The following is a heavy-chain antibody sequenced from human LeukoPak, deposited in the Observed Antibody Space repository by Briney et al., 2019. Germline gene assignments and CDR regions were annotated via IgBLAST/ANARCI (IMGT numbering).Heavy chain of an antibody. D-gene: IGHD1-26*01. V-gene: IGHV1-2*02. CDR1: GYTFVDYY. CDR3: ARVTDSGSYAFLSFNI. J-gene: IGHJ3*02. Sequence: ASVKVSCKASGYTFVDYYIHWVRQAPGRGLEWMGWIKPNSGATKYAQKFQGRVTMTRDTSVSTAYMELSSLRSDDTAVYYCARVTDSGSYAFLSFNIWGQGTMVTVSS. CDR2: IKPNSGAT.